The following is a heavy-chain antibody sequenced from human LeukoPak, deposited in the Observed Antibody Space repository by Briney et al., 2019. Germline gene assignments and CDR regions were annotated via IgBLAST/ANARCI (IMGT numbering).Heavy chain of an antibody. V-gene: IGHV3-23*01. CDR1: GFTFSSYA. CDR2: ISGGGGST. CDR3: ARDSHASSWYQDY. Sequence: GGSLRLSCAASGFTFSSYAMNWVRQAPGKGLEWVSVISGGGGSTYYADSVKGRFTISRDNSKNTLYLQMNSLRAEDTAVYYCARDSHASSWYQDYWGQGTLVTVSS. J-gene: IGHJ4*02. D-gene: IGHD6-13*01.